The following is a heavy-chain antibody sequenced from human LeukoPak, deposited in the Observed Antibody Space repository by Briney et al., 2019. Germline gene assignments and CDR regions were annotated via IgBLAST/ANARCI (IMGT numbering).Heavy chain of an antibody. CDR3: ARDFLSYDGSENHFEDTFDI. J-gene: IGHJ3*02. Sequence: ASVTVSCKASGYSFDRYGISWVRQAPGRGLEWLGWIGAFNGNTNYAQNLQGRVTMTADTSTTTAYMELRSLSSDDTAVYYCARDFLSYDGSENHFEDTFDIWGQGTMVTVSS. V-gene: IGHV1-18*01. CDR1: GYSFDRYG. CDR2: IGAFNGNT. D-gene: IGHD3-22*01.